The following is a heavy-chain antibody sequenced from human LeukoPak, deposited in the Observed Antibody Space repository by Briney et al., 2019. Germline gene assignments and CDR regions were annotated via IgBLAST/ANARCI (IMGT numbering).Heavy chain of an antibody. Sequence: SETLSLTCTVSGGSISSYYWSWLRQPPGKGPEWIGYIHYSGSTNYNPSLRSRGTISVDTSKNQFSLKLSSVTAADTAVYYCARGKSWSCFDAWGQGTLVTVSS. D-gene: IGHD6-13*01. J-gene: IGHJ5*02. V-gene: IGHV4-59*01. CDR1: GGSISSYY. CDR3: ARGKSWSCFDA. CDR2: IHYSGST.